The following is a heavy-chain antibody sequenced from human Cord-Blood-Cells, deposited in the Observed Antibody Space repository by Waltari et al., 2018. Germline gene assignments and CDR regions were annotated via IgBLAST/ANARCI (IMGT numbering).Heavy chain of an antibody. D-gene: IGHD1-26*01. CDR1: GGSISSYY. V-gene: IGHV4-59*01. J-gene: IGHJ4*02. Sequence: QVQLQESGPGLVKPSETLSLTCTVSGGSISSYYWSWIRQPPGKGLEWIGYIYYSGSTNYNPSLKSRVTISVDTSKNQFSLKLSSVTAADTAVYYCARGRIVGATDYWGQGTLVTVSS. CDR3: ARGRIVGATDY. CDR2: IYYSGST.